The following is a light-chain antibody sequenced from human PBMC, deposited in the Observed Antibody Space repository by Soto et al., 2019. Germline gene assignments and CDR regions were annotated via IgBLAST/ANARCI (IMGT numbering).Light chain of an antibody. CDR2: EVS. Sequence: QSVLTQPASVSGSPGQSSTISCTGTSSDVGGSNYVSWYQQHPGKAPKLMIYEVSNRPSGVSNRFSGSKSGNTASLTISGLQAEDYAHYYCRSYTSSSTWVFGGGTKLTVL. CDR1: SSDVGGSNY. CDR3: RSYTSSSTWV. V-gene: IGLV2-14*01. J-gene: IGLJ3*02.